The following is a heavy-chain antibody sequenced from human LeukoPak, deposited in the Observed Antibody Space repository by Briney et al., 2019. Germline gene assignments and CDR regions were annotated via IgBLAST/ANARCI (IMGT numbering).Heavy chain of an antibody. V-gene: IGHV1-58*01. D-gene: IGHD4-17*01. Sequence: GASVKVSCKTSGFTFSTSAVQWVRQARGQRLEWIGWIIVGSGATNYAQSLQGRFTITRDMSTNTAYMELSSLGSEDSAVYYRAAELYGVYTDCCTFHLWGQGTMVTVSS. J-gene: IGHJ3*01. CDR3: AAELYGVYTDCCTFHL. CDR2: IIVGSGAT. CDR1: GFTFSTSA.